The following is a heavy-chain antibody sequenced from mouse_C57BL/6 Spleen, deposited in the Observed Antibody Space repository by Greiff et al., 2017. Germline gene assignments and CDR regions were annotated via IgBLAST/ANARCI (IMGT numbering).Heavy chain of an antibody. D-gene: IGHD2-1*01. J-gene: IGHJ2*01. Sequence: QVQLQQSGAELVKPGASVKISCKASGYAFSSYWMNWVKQRPGKGPEWIGQIYPGDGDTNYNGKFKGKATLTADKSSSTAYMQLSSLTSEDSAVYFCARIYYGNYLDYWGKGTTRTVSS. CDR1: GYAFSSYW. CDR3: ARIYYGNYLDY. CDR2: IYPGDGDT. V-gene: IGHV1-80*01.